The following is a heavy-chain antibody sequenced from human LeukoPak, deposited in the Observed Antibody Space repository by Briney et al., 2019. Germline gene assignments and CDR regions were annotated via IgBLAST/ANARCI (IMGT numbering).Heavy chain of an antibody. V-gene: IGHV1-18*01. CDR1: GYTFTSYG. D-gene: IGHD6-13*01. Sequence: ASVKVSCKASGYTFTSYGISWVRQAPGQGLEWMGWISAYNGNTNYAQKLQGRVTMTTDTSTSTAYMELRSLRSEDTAVYYCARDHVAAAGKKRFDYWGQGTLVTVSS. CDR2: ISAYNGNT. J-gene: IGHJ4*02. CDR3: ARDHVAAAGKKRFDY.